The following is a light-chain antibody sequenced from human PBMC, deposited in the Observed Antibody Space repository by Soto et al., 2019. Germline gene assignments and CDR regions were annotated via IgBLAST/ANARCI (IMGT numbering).Light chain of an antibody. CDR1: QSVLYSSNNKNY. V-gene: IGKV4-1*01. CDR3: QQYYSTSLT. J-gene: IGKJ2*01. CDR2: WAS. Sequence: DIVMTQSPDSLAVSLGERATINCKSSQSVLYSSNNKNYLAWYQQKPGQPPKLLIYWASTRESGVPDRFSGSGSGTDFPLTISSLQAEDVAVYYCQQYYSTSLTFGQGTKLEIK.